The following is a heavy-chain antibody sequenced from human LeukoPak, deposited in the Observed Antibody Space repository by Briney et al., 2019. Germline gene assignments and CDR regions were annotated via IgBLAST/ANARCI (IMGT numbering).Heavy chain of an antibody. V-gene: IGHV4-59*08. CDR2: IYYSGST. D-gene: IGHD2-15*01. J-gene: IGHJ4*02. CDR1: GGSISSGF. Sequence: PSETLSLTCTVSGGSISSGFWSSIRQPPGKGLEWIGYIYYSGSTNYNPSLKSRVTISIDTSKSQFSLKLSSVTAADTAVYYCARQAFCSGSSCNPFDYWGQGTLVTVSS. CDR3: ARQAFCSGSSCNPFDY.